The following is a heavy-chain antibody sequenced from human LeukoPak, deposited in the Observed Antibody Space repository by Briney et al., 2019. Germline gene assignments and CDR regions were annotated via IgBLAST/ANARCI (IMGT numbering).Heavy chain of an antibody. V-gene: IGHV4-59*12. CDR3: ARRAAALDS. D-gene: IGHD6-6*01. Sequence: SETLSLTCSVSGASISRYYWSWIRQPPGKGREWIGYFHHSGNTNYSPSLSSRITMSVDTSKNQFSLRLNSVTAADTAISYCARRAAALDSWGQGTLVTVSS. CDR1: GASISRYY. J-gene: IGHJ4*02. CDR2: FHHSGNT.